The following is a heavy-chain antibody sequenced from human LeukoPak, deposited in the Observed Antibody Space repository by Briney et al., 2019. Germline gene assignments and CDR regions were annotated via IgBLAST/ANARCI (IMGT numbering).Heavy chain of an antibody. CDR1: GFTFSSYG. D-gene: IGHD6-13*01. J-gene: IGHJ4*02. CDR2: IRYDGSNK. Sequence: PGGSLRLSCAASGFTFSSYGMHWVRQAPGKGLEWVAFIRYDGSNKYYADSVKGRFTISRDNSKNTLYLQMNSLRAEDTAVYYCAKVGYSSSWGGDYWGQGTLVTVSS. V-gene: IGHV3-30*02. CDR3: AKVGYSSSWGGDY.